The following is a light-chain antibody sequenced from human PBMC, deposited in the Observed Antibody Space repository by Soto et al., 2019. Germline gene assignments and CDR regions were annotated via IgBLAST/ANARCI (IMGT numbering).Light chain of an antibody. CDR3: QQCGISTWP. CDR2: GAS. J-gene: IGKJ1*01. Sequence: EIVLTQSPGILSLSPGERATLSCRASQPVSSSYLAWYQQKPGQAPRLLIYGASTRATGIPDRFSGSGSGTDFTLAISRLGPEDFAVYYCQQCGISTWPFGQGPKVDIK. V-gene: IGKV3-20*01. CDR1: QPVSSSY.